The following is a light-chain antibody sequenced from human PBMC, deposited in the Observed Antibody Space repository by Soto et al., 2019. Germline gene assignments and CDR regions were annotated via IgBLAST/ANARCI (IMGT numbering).Light chain of an antibody. CDR2: EVN. CDR3: SSYAGSSNV. CDR1: SRDIGSYNY. Sequence: QSVLTQPASVSGSPGQSITIFCTGTSRDIGSYNYVSWYQQHPNKAPKLMIYEVNYRPSGVPDRFSGSKSGNTASLTVSGLQAEDEADYYCSSYAGSSNVFGTGTKVTVL. V-gene: IGLV2-8*01. J-gene: IGLJ1*01.